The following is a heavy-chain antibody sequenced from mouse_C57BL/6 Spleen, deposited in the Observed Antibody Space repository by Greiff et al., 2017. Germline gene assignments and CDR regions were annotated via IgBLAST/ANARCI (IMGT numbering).Heavy chain of an antibody. CDR2: INYDGSST. CDR3: ARDGYGAYAMDY. Sequence: EVKLVESEGGLVQPGSSMKLSCTASGFTFSDYYMAWVRQVPEKGLEWVANINYDGSSTYYLDSLKSRFIISRDNAKNILYLQMSSLKSEDTATYYCARDGYGAYAMDYWGQGTSVTVSS. V-gene: IGHV5-16*01. CDR1: GFTFSDYY. D-gene: IGHD2-14*01. J-gene: IGHJ4*01.